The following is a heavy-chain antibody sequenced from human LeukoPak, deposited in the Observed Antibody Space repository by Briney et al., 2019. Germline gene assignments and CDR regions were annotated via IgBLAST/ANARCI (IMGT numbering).Heavy chain of an antibody. Sequence: GGSLRLSCAASGFTFSTYSMTWVRQAPGKGLEWVSYISSSSSTIYYADSVKGRFTISRDNAKNSLYLQMNSLRAEDTAVYYCAREGAVAGTREAFDIWGQGTMVTVSS. V-gene: IGHV3-48*04. CDR3: AREGAVAGTREAFDI. D-gene: IGHD6-19*01. CDR1: GFTFSTYS. CDR2: ISSSSSTI. J-gene: IGHJ3*02.